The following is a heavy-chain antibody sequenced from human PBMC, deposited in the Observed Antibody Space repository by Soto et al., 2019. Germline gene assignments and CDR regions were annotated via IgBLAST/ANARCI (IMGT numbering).Heavy chain of an antibody. V-gene: IGHV4-30-4*01. Sequence: SETLSLTCTVSGGSISSGDYYWSWIRQPPGKGLEWIGYIYYSGSTYYNPSLKSRVTISVDTSKNQFSLKLSSVTAADTAVYYCARAGSGPGGWFDPWGQGTLVTVSS. D-gene: IGHD2-15*01. CDR3: ARAGSGPGGWFDP. CDR1: GGSISSGDYY. J-gene: IGHJ5*02. CDR2: IYYSGST.